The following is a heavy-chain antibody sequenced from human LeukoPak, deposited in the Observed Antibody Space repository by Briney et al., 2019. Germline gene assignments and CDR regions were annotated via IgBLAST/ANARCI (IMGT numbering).Heavy chain of an antibody. CDR1: RFTFSSYW. D-gene: IGHD4-23*01. CDR2: IKQDGSEK. CDR3: ARAVGNSGNDY. V-gene: IGHV3-7*04. Sequence: GGSLRLSCAASRFTFSSYWMTWVRQAPGKGLEWVANIKQDGSEKYYVDSVRGRFTISRDNAKNPLYLQMSGLRAEDTAVYYCARAVGNSGNDYWGQGTLVTVSS. J-gene: IGHJ4*02.